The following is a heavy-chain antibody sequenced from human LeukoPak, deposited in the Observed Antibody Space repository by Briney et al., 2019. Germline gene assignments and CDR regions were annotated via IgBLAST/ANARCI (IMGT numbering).Heavy chain of an antibody. CDR1: GYTFTGYY. CDR3: ARVSRGKRGAFDI. J-gene: IGHJ3*02. Sequence: ASVKVSCKASGYTFTGYYMHWVRQAPGQGLEWMGRINPNSGGTNYAQKFQGRVTMTRNTSISTAYMELSSLRSEDTAVYYCARVSRGKRGAFDIWGQGTMVTVSS. D-gene: IGHD3-16*01. CDR2: INPNSGGT. V-gene: IGHV1-2*06.